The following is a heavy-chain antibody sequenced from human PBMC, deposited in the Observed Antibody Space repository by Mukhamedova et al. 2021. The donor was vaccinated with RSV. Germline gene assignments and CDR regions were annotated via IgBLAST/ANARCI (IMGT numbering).Heavy chain of an antibody. V-gene: IGHV3-21*01. CDR2: ISSSSSYI. J-gene: IGHJ6*03. Sequence: GLEWVSSISSSSSYIYYADSVKGRFTISRDNAKNSLYLQMNSLRAEDTAVYYCARESLVTYDSSLPTEDRVGEYYYYMDVWGQGTT. CDR3: ARESLVTYDSSLPTEDRVGEYYYYMDV. D-gene: IGHD3-22*01.